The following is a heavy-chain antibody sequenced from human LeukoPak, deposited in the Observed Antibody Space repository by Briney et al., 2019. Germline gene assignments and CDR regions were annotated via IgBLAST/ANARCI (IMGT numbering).Heavy chain of an antibody. V-gene: IGHV3-23*01. J-gene: IGHJ5*02. CDR2: ISGSGGST. CDR3: AKDQLLWFGELLA. Sequence: QSGGSLRLSCAASGFTFSSYEMNWVRQAPGKGLEWVSAISGSGGSTYYADSVKGRFTISRDNSKNTLYLQMNSLRAEDTAVYYCAKDQLLWFGELLAWGQGTLVTVSS. D-gene: IGHD3-10*01. CDR1: GFTFSSYE.